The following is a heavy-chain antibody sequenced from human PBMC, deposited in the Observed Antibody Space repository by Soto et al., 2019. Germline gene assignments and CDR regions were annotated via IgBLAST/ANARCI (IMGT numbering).Heavy chain of an antibody. D-gene: IGHD5-12*01. CDR1: GGSFSGYY. Sequence: QVQLQQWGAGLLKPSETLSLTCAVYGGSFSGYYWSCVRQPPGKGLQWLGEIYPSGSTNYNPSLKRRFTLSVDTSKNQFPLKLSSVTAAHTAVYYCARPAPIEDGYNDDAFDIWGQGTMVTVSS. J-gene: IGHJ3*02. V-gene: IGHV4-34*01. CDR3: ARPAPIEDGYNDDAFDI. CDR2: IYPSGST.